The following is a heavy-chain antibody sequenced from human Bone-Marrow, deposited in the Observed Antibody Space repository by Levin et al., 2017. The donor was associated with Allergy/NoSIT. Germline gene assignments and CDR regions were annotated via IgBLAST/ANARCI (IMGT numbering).Heavy chain of an antibody. V-gene: IGHV3-11*01. J-gene: IGHJ4*02. CDR2: ISSSGSTI. CDR1: GFTFSDYY. CDR3: ARNDRATSSVTDY. D-gene: IGHD6-19*01. Sequence: NTGGSLRLSCAASGFTFSDYYMSWIRQAPGKGLEWVSYISSSGSTIYYADSVKGRFTIPRDNAKNSLYLQMNSLRAEDTAVYYCARNDRATSSVTDYWGQGTLVTVSS.